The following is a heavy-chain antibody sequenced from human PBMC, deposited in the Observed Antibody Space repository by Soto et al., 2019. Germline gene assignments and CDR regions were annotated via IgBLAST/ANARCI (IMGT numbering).Heavy chain of an antibody. CDR2: INSGGGST. Sequence: AASVKVSCKASGYTFTNYYIYWVRQAPGQGLEWMGIINSGGGSTSYAQKFQGRVTMTRDTSTSTVYMELSSLRSEDTAVYYCARDLAGLTTVLYFYGMDVWG. J-gene: IGHJ6*02. D-gene: IGHD4-4*01. CDR3: ARDLAGLTTVLYFYGMDV. CDR1: GYTFTNYY. V-gene: IGHV1-46*01.